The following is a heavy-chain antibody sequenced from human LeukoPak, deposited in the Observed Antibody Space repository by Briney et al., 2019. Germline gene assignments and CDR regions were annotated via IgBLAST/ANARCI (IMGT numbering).Heavy chain of an antibody. CDR2: INPNSGGT. Sequence: ASVKVSCKASGYTFTGYYMHWVRQAPGQGLEWMGRINPNSGGTNYAQKFQGRVTMTRDTSISTAYMELSRLRSDDTAVYYCARAYTPTMGGSYYYGYWGQGTLVTVSS. CDR1: GYTFTGYY. J-gene: IGHJ4*02. CDR3: ARAYTPTMGGSYYYGY. D-gene: IGHD1-26*01. V-gene: IGHV1-2*06.